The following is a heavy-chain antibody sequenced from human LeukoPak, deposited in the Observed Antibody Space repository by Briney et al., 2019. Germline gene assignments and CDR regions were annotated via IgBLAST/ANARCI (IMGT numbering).Heavy chain of an antibody. CDR1: GFTFEKYA. V-gene: IGHV3-23*01. CDR2: ISGSTGNT. Sequence: PGGSLRLFCAASGFTFEKYAMSWVRQAPGKGLEWVPLISGSTGNTYYADSVQGRFTISRDNSKNTLFLQLNILRAEDTAVYYCAKVLAGAGTRPLGYWGQGTLVTVSS. J-gene: IGHJ4*02. CDR3: AKVLAGAGTRPLGY. D-gene: IGHD1-26*01.